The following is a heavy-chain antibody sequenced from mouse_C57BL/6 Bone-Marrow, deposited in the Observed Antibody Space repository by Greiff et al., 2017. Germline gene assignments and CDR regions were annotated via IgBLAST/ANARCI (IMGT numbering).Heavy chain of an antibody. CDR2: INSDGGST. Sequence: EVQGVESGGGLVQPGESLKLSCESNEYEFPSHDMSWVRKTPEKRLALVAAINSDGGSTYYPDTMERRFIISRDNTKKPLYLQMRSLRSEDTALYYCASPTVITTGYAMGYWGQGTSVTVSS. CDR3: ASPTVITTGYAMGY. V-gene: IGHV5-2*01. J-gene: IGHJ4*01. CDR1: EYEFPSHD. D-gene: IGHD2-4*01.